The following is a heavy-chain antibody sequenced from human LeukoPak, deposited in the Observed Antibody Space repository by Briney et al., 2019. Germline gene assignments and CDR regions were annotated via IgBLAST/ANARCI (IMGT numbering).Heavy chain of an antibody. V-gene: IGHV3-66*01. CDR2: IYSGGST. CDR1: GFTFSSYE. CDR3: ARAHGDY. J-gene: IGHJ4*02. Sequence: GGSLRLSCVVSGFTFSSYEMNWVRQAPGKGLEWVSVIYSGGSTYYADSVKGRFTISRDNSKNTLYLQMNGLRVEDTAVYYCARAHGDYWGQGTLVTVSS.